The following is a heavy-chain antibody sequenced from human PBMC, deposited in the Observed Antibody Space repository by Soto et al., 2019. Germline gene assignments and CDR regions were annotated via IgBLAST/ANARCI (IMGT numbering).Heavy chain of an antibody. J-gene: IGHJ5*02. CDR1: GFTFSSYA. Sequence: PGGSLRLSCAASGFTFSSYAMSWVHQAPGKGLEWVSAISGSGGSTYYADSVKGRFTISRDNSKNTLYLQMNSLRAEDTAVYYCAKLTYFYNWFDPWGQGTLVTVSS. CDR2: ISGSGGST. D-gene: IGHD3-10*01. CDR3: AKLTYFYNWFDP. V-gene: IGHV3-23*01.